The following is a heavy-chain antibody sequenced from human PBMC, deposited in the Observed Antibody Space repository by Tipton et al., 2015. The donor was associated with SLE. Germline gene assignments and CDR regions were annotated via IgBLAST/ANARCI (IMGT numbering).Heavy chain of an antibody. D-gene: IGHD6-19*01. CDR3: ARDSSGGAFDI. CDR1: GGSISSGSYY. V-gene: IGHV4-61*09. CDR2: IYTSGST. J-gene: IGHJ3*02. Sequence: LRLSCTVSGGSISSGSYYWSWIRQPAGKGLEWIGYIYTSGSTNYNPSLKSRVTISVDTSKNQFSLKLSSVTAADTAVYYCARDSSGGAFDIWGQGTMVTVSS.